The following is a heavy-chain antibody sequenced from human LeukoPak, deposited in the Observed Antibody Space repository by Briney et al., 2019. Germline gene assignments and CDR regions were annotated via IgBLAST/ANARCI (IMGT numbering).Heavy chain of an antibody. Sequence: ASVKVSCKASGGTFSSYAISWVRQAPGQGLEWMGWISPYNDNTNYAQKLQGRVTMTTDTSTSTVYMELRSLRSDDTAVYFCARNLAAPGYSYALDAFDIWGQGTTVTVSS. CDR3: ARNLAAPGYSYALDAFDI. J-gene: IGHJ3*02. V-gene: IGHV1-18*01. CDR1: GGTFSSYA. CDR2: ISPYNDNT. D-gene: IGHD5-18*01.